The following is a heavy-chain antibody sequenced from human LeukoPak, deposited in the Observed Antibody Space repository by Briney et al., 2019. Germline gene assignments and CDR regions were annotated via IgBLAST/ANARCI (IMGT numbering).Heavy chain of an antibody. CDR1: GGTFSSYA. D-gene: IGHD5-18*01. Sequence: SVKVSCKASGGTFSSYAISWVRQAPGQGLEWMGGIIPIFGTANYAQKFQGRVTITADESTSTAYMELSSLRSEDTAVYYCANSPLDTAMVAKYAFDIWGQGTMVTVSS. V-gene: IGHV1-69*01. CDR2: IIPIFGTA. CDR3: ANSPLDTAMVAKYAFDI. J-gene: IGHJ3*02.